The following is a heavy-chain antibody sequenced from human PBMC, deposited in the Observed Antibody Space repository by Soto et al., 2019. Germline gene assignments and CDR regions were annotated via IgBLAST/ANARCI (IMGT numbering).Heavy chain of an antibody. CDR1: GFTFSSYS. CDR2: ISSSSSTI. CDR3: ARDLGARSIQFVFGAFDI. J-gene: IGHJ3*02. V-gene: IGHV3-48*01. Sequence: LRLSCAASGFTFSSYSMNWVRQAPGKGLEWVSYISSSSSTIYYADSVKGRFTISRDNAKNSLYLQMNSLRAEDTAVYYCARDLGARSIQFVFGAFDIWGKGKRVTVAS. D-gene: IGHD3-3*01.